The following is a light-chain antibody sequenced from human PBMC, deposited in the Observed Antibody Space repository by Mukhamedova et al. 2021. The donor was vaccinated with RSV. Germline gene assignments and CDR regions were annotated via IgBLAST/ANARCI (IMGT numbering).Light chain of an antibody. CDR2: QDT. Sequence: GDNLGHKYTCWYQQKPGQSPVLVIYQDTKRPSGIPERFSGSNSGNTATLTISGTQAADEAHYFCQAWASSTVVVFGGGTKLTVL. CDR1: NLGHKY. J-gene: IGLJ2*01. CDR3: QAWASSTVVV. V-gene: IGLV3-1*01.